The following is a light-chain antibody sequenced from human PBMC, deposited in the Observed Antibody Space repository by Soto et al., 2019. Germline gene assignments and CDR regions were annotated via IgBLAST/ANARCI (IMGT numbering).Light chain of an antibody. CDR1: NIGSKN. Sequence: SYVLTQPPSVSVAPGQTATITCGGNNIGSKNVHWYQQKAGQAPVLVVYNNNVRPSGIPERFSGPNFGATATLTISRVEAGDEADYYCQVWDSTSDQSWVFGGGTKLTVL. J-gene: IGLJ3*02. V-gene: IGLV3-21*02. CDR3: QVWDSTSDQSWV. CDR2: NNN.